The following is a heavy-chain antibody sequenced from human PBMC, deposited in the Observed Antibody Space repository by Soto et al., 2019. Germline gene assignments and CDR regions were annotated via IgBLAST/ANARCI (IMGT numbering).Heavy chain of an antibody. V-gene: IGHV1-69*06. CDR2: IIPIFNTA. J-gene: IGHJ5*02. Sequence: QEQLVQSGAEVKKPGSSVKVSCKVSGGTFSTYAISWVRQAPGKGLGWMGGIIPIFNTAKYAQKFQGRATITVDTPTSTAHMELGSLRPEHTAVYYCARQMVNSGWYFGNWFDPWRQGTLVTVSS. D-gene: IGHD6-19*01. CDR1: GGTFSTYA. CDR3: ARQMVNSGWYFGNWFDP.